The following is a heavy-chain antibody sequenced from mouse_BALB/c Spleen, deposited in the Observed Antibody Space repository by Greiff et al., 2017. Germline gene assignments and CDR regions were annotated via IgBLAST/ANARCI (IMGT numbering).Heavy chain of an antibody. CDR2: INPSNGGT. CDR1: GYTFTSYY. V-gene: IGHV1S81*02. CDR3: TRRRDRYYFDY. J-gene: IGHJ2*01. D-gene: IGHD3-3*01. Sequence: QVQLQQSGAELVKPGASVKLSCKASGYTFTSYYMYWVKQRPGQGLEWIGGINPSNGGTNFNEKFKSKATLTVDKSSSTAYMQLSSLTSEDSAVYYCTRRRDRYYFDYWGQGTTLTVSS.